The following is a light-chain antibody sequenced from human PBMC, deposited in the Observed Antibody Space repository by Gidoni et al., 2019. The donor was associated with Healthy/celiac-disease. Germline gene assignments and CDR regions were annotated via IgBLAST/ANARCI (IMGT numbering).Light chain of an antibody. CDR3: QSYDSSLSGHVV. J-gene: IGLJ2*01. CDR1: SSNIGAGYD. CDR2: GNS. V-gene: IGLV1-40*01. Sequence: QSVLTQPPSVSAAPGQRGTISCTGSSSNIGAGYDVHWYQQLPGTAPKLHISGNSNRPSGFPDRFSGSKSGTSASLAITGLQAEDEADYYCQSYDSSLSGHVVFGGATKLTVL.